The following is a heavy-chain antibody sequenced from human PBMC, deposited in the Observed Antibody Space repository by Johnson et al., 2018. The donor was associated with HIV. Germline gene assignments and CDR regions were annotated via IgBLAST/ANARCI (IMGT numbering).Heavy chain of an antibody. J-gene: IGHJ3*02. D-gene: IGHD1-26*01. CDR2: ISYDGSNK. CDR3: ARATLGADDAFDI. Sequence: QVQLVESGGGVVQPWRSLRLSCAASGFIFSNYAMHWVRQAPGKGLEWVAVISYDGSNKYYADSVKGRFTISRDNSKNTLYLLMNSLRAGDTAVYYCARATLGADDAFDIWGQGTMVTVSS. V-gene: IGHV3-30-3*01. CDR1: GFIFSNYA.